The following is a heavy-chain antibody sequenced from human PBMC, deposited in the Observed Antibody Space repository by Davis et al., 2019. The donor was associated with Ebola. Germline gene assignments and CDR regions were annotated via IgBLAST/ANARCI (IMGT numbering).Heavy chain of an antibody. D-gene: IGHD3-22*01. CDR2: IGSSGSYI. CDR1: GFTFSSYS. J-gene: IGHJ6*02. Sequence: GESLKTSCAASGFTFSSYSMNWLRQAPGKGLEWVSSIGSSGSYIYYADSVKGRFTISSDNAKKSLYLHMNSLRAEDTAVYYCARDKFYYDSSGYGYYDGMDVWGQGTTVTVSS. CDR3: ARDKFYYDSSGYGYYDGMDV. V-gene: IGHV3-21*01.